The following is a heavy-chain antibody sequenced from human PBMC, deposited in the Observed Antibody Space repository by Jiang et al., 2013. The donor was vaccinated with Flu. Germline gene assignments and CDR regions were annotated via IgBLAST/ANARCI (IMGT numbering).Heavy chain of an antibody. CDR1: GYTFTSYY. Sequence: GAEVKKPGASVKVSCKASGYTFTSYYMHWVRQAPGQGLEWMGIINPSGGSTSYAQKFQGRVTMTRDTSTSTVYMELSSLRSEDTAVYYCARVHYYDSSGSKGRLYYYYGMDVWGQGTTVTVSS. J-gene: IGHJ6*02. CDR2: INPSGGST. CDR3: ARVHYYDSSGSKGRLYYYYGMDV. V-gene: IGHV1-46*01. D-gene: IGHD3-22*01.